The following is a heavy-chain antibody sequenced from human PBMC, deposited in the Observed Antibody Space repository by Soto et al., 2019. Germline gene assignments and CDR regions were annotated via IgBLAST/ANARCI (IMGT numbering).Heavy chain of an antibody. Sequence: GGSLRLSCAASGFTFSNYAMSWVRQAPGKGLEWVSAISGSGGSTYYADSVKGRFTISRDNSKNTLYLQMNSLRAEDTAVYYCAESPGAAVARGMDVWGQGTTVTVSS. J-gene: IGHJ6*02. CDR2: ISGSGGST. CDR1: GFTFSNYA. CDR3: AESPGAAVARGMDV. V-gene: IGHV3-23*01. D-gene: IGHD6-25*01.